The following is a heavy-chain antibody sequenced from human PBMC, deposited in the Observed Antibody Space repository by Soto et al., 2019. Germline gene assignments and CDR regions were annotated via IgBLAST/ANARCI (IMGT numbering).Heavy chain of an antibody. CDR3: ARHYRVLRFLEWFPGGFDP. D-gene: IGHD3-3*01. CDR1: GYNFTSYC. Sequence: PVASLKISCKPSGYNFTSYCLLWVGQIHRKVSEWLRRIDPRDSYPHYSRSFQGHVTISADESISTEYLQWSRLKASENAMYYCARHYRVLRFLEWFPGGFDPWGQGALVTVSS. CDR2: IDPRDSYP. V-gene: IGHV5-10-1*01. J-gene: IGHJ5*02.